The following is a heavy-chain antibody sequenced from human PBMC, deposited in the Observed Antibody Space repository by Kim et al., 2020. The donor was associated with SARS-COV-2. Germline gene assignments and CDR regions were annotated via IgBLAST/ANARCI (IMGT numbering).Heavy chain of an antibody. V-gene: IGHV3-11*06. Sequence: GGSLRLSCAASGFTFSDYYMSWIRQAPGKGLEWVSYISSSSSYTNYADSVKGRFTISRDNAKNSLYLQMNSLRAEDTAVYYCARKGMDYYYYGMDVWGQGTTVTVSS. D-gene: IGHD3-10*01. CDR1: GFTFSDYY. CDR3: ARKGMDYYYYGMDV. J-gene: IGHJ6*02. CDR2: ISSSSSYT.